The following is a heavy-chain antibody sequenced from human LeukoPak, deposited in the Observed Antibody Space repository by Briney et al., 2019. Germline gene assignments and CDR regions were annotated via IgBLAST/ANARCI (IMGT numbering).Heavy chain of an antibody. J-gene: IGHJ6*02. CDR2: ISSGGSTI. D-gene: IGHD1-14*01. CDR3: VRDDAGTDHYYYGMDV. V-gene: IGHV3-48*02. CDR1: GFIFSSYS. Sequence: PGGSLRLSCAASGFIFSSYSMNWVRQAPGKGLEWVPYISSGGSTIYYADSVKGRFTISRDNAKNSLYLQMNSLGDEDTAVYYCVRDDAGTDHYYYGMDVWGQGTTVTVSS.